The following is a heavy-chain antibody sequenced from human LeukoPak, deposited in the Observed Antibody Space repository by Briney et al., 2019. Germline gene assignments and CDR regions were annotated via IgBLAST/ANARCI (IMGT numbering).Heavy chain of an antibody. CDR1: GFTFSSYE. D-gene: IGHD2-2*01. V-gene: IGHV3-7*03. CDR3: AKVPYCSSTSCSGVEGAFDI. Sequence: GGSLRLSCAASGFTFSSYEMNWVRQAPGKGLEWVANIKQDGSEKYYVDSVKGRFTISRDNSKNTLYLQMNSLRAEDTAVYYCAKVPYCSSTSCSGVEGAFDIWGQGTMVTVSS. CDR2: IKQDGSEK. J-gene: IGHJ3*02.